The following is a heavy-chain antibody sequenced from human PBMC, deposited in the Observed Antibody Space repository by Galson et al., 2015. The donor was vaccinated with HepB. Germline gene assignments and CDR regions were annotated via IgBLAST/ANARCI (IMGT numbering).Heavy chain of an antibody. V-gene: IGHV4-30-2*01. J-gene: IGHJ4*02. CDR2: IYHSGST. Sequence: TLSLTCAVSGGSISSGGYSWSWIRQPPGKGLEWIGYIYHSGSTYYNPSLKSRVTISVDRSKNQFSLKLSSVTAADTAVYYCARSRVSGYPDYWGQGTLVTVSS. CDR1: GGSISSGGYS. CDR3: ARSRVSGYPDY. D-gene: IGHD3-22*01.